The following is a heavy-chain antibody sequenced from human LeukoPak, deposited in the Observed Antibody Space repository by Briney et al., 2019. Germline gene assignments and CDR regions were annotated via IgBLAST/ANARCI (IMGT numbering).Heavy chain of an antibody. CDR3: ARELSQIVWGGLDY. V-gene: IGHV3-33*05. D-gene: IGHD2-21*01. CDR2: IQNDASTE. Sequence: GGSLRLSCAASGFIFSHYGMHWVRQAPGKGLEWVAVIQNDASTENFAYSVKGRFTISRDNSKNTVFLQMNSLRVEDTAVYYCARELSQIVWGGLDYGGQGTLVSVSS. CDR1: GFIFSHYG. J-gene: IGHJ4*02.